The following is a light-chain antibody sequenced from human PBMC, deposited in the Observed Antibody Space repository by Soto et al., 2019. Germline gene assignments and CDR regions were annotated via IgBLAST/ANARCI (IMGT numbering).Light chain of an antibody. CDR1: QNINNW. V-gene: IGKV1-5*01. CDR3: QHMRT. CDR2: DAS. J-gene: IGKJ1*01. Sequence: DIQMTQSPSTLSASIGDRVTITCRASQNINNWIAWYQQKPGKAPKFLIYDASTLESGVPSRFSGSGFGTEFSLTISSLRLDDFGSYYCQHMRTFGQGTKVEMK.